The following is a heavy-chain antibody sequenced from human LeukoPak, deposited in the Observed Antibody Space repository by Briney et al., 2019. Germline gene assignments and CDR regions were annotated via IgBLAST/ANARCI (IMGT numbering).Heavy chain of an antibody. CDR1: GFTFSSYW. Sequence: PGGSLRLSCAASGFTFSSYWMHWVRQAPGKGLVWVSRINSDGGSTSYADSVKGRFTISRDNAKNTLYLQMNSLRAEDAAVYYCARDGSMIDAFDIWGQGTMVTVSS. CDR3: ARDGSMIDAFDI. V-gene: IGHV3-74*01. J-gene: IGHJ3*02. CDR2: INSDGGST. D-gene: IGHD3-22*01.